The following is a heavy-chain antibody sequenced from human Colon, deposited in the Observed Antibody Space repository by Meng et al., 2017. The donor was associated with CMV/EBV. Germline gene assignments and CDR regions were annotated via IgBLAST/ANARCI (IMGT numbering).Heavy chain of an antibody. CDR3: ARGGSDEQGWELSTS. V-gene: IGHV4-34*01. D-gene: IGHD2/OR15-2a*01. CDR1: GGSFNLYY. Sequence: SGGSFNLYYWTWIRPAAEEGLGWIGEVDRHGGPGYGPSMKSRVSMSLDPSLLGFHLKLTSLAAEDTAVYSCARGGSDEQGWELSTSWGQGVLVTVSS. CDR2: VDRHGGP. J-gene: IGHJ4*02.